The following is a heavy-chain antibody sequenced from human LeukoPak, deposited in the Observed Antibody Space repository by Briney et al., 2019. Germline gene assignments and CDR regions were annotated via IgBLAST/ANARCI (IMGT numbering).Heavy chain of an antibody. V-gene: IGHV4-59*01. CDR2: IYYSGST. CDR3: ARETYYYDSSGYYYRVRAFDI. D-gene: IGHD3-22*01. Sequence: SETLSLTCTVSGGSISSYYWSWIRQPPGKGLEWIGYIYYSGSTNYNPSLKSRVTISADTSKNQFSLKLSSVTAADTAVYYCARETYYYDSSGYYYRVRAFDIWGQGTMVTVSS. CDR1: GGSISSYY. J-gene: IGHJ3*02.